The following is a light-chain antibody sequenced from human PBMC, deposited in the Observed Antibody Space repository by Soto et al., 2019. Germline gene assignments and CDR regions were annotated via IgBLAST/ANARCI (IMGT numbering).Light chain of an antibody. Sequence: QSVLTQPPSVSGAPGQRVTISCTWSSSNIGAGYDVHWYQQLPGTAPKLLIYGNSNRPSGVPDRFSGSKSGTSASLAIPGLHAEDEADYYCQSYDSSLSGSKVFGTGTKLTVL. CDR1: SSNIGAGYD. CDR2: GNS. V-gene: IGLV1-40*01. J-gene: IGLJ1*01. CDR3: QSYDSSLSGSKV.